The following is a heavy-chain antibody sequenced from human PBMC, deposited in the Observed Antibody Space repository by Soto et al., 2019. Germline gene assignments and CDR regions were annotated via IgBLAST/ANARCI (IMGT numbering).Heavy chain of an antibody. V-gene: IGHV3-30*03. CDR3: ARGSSSWYLWDWFDP. Sequence: GGSLRLSCAASGFTFSSYGMHWVRQAPGKGLEWVAVISYDGSNKYYADSVKGRFTISRDNSKNTLYLQMNSLRAEDTAVYYCARGSSSWYLWDWFDPWGQGTLVTVSS. D-gene: IGHD6-13*01. CDR1: GFTFSSYG. J-gene: IGHJ5*02. CDR2: ISYDGSNK.